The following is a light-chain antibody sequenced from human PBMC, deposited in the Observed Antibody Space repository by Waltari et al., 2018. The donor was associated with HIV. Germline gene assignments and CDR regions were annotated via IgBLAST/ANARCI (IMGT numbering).Light chain of an antibody. V-gene: IGLV1-44*01. J-gene: IGLJ3*02. CDR3: ATWDDSLNAWV. Sequence: QSVLTQPPSASGTPGQRVTISCSGSSSNIRSNYVYWYQQLPGTAPKLLIYSTDQRPSGVPDRYSASKSGTSASLAIRGLQPEDEADYYCATWDDSLNAWVFGGGTKLTVL. CDR1: SSNIRSNY. CDR2: STD.